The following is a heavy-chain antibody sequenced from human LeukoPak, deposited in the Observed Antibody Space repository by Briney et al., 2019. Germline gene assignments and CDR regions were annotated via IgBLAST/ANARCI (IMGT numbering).Heavy chain of an antibody. CDR1: GFTFSSYW. J-gene: IGHJ4*02. V-gene: IGHV3-7*01. CDR3: ARDYVWGSSESDY. D-gene: IGHD7-27*01. Sequence: GGSLRLSCAASGFTFSSYWMSWVRQAPGKGLEWVGNIRPDGSEKYYVDSVKGRFTISRDNAKNSLFLQMSSLRVEDTAIYYCARDYVWGSSESDYWGQGTLVTVSS. CDR2: IRPDGSEK.